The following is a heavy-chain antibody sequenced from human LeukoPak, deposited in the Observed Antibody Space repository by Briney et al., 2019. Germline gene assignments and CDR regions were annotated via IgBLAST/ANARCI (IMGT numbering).Heavy chain of an antibody. V-gene: IGHV3-30-3*01. CDR3: ARDLYCGGDCCYFDY. J-gene: IGHJ4*02. CDR1: GFTFSSYA. D-gene: IGHD2-21*02. CDR2: ISYDGSNK. Sequence: GRSLRLSCAASGFTFSSYAMHWVRQAPGKGLEWVAVISYDGSNKYYADSVKGRFTISRDNSKNTLYLQMNSLRGEDTAVYFCARDLYCGGDCCYFDYWGQGTLVTVSS.